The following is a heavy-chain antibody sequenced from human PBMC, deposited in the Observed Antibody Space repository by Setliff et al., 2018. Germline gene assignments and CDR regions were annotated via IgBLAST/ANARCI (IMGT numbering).Heavy chain of an antibody. CDR2: IYSSGST. V-gene: IGHV4-4*08. CDR1: GGSISGDY. CDR3: ARAPPNRYSGSYEYFYMDV. J-gene: IGHJ6*03. Sequence: TSETLSLTCTVSGGSISGDYWSWIRQPPGKGLEWIGYIYSSGSTNYNPSLKSRVTISVDTSKNQVSLKVSSVTAADTAVYYCARAPPNRYSGSYEYFYMDVWGKGTTVTVSS. D-gene: IGHD1-26*01.